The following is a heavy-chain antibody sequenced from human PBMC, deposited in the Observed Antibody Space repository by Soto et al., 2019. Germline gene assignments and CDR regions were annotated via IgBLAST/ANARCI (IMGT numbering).Heavy chain of an antibody. CDR3: ARDGGAY. CDR2: ISYDGANK. D-gene: IGHD3-16*01. V-gene: IGHV3-30-3*01. Sequence: QVQLVESGGGVVQPGRSLRLSCAASGFTFSSCAMHWVRQAPGKGLDWVAVISYDGANKYYADSVKGRFTISRDNSRNTLYLQMNSLRVEDAALYHCARDGGAYWGQGTLLTVSS. CDR1: GFTFSSCA. J-gene: IGHJ4*02.